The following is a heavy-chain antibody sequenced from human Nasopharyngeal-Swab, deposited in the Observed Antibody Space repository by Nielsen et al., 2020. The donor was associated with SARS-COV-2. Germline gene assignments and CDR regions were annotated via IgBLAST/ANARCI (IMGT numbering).Heavy chain of an antibody. CDR2: VNEDGTTI. Sequence: GESLKISCGSSGFRLSDYWMHWVRQVPGKGLEWVARVNEDGTTITYADSVKGRFTISRDNPKNTLYLQMNSLRAEDTAVYYCAKPHLRYYDWLLFDYWGQGTLVTVSS. V-gene: IGHV3-74*03. D-gene: IGHD3-9*01. CDR3: AKPHLRYYDWLLFDY. J-gene: IGHJ4*02. CDR1: GFRLSDYW.